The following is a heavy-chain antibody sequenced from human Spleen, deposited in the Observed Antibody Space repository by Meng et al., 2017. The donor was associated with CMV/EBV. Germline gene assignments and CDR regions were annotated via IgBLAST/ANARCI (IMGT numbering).Heavy chain of an antibody. Sequence: ASVKVSCKASGYTFTSYYMHWVRQAPGQGLEWMGIINPNSGGPDYAQNFQGRVTMTRDTSISTAYMELSRLTSDDTAVYYCARDVGGDGYNRYSFDYWGQGTLVTVSS. J-gene: IGHJ4*02. CDR1: GYTFTSYY. CDR3: ARDVGGDGYNRYSFDY. V-gene: IGHV1-2*02. CDR2: INPNSGGP. D-gene: IGHD5-24*01.